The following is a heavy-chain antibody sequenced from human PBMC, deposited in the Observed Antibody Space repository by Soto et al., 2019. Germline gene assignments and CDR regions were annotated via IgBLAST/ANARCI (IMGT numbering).Heavy chain of an antibody. CDR2: IRVGVGST. CDR3: AKVRGIAASVPGGVY. Sequence: GGSLGPSWAASGFTFSSLPRGGFAKPPGRGWGWVSPIRVGVGSTYYADSVKGRFTIPRDNSKNTLYLQMNSLRAEDTAVYYCAKVRGIAASVPGGVYWGQGTLVTVSS. J-gene: IGHJ4*02. V-gene: IGHV3-23*01. CDR1: GFTFSSLP. D-gene: IGHD6-13*01.